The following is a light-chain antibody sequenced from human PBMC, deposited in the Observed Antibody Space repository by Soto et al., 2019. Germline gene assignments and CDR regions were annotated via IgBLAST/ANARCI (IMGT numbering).Light chain of an antibody. CDR3: QVWDTISDHYV. CDR2: VDS. Sequence: ELTQPPSVSVAPGQTARIPCGGNNIESKSVHWYQQRPGQAPVLVIYVDSDRPSGIPDRFSASTSGNTAALTISRVEAGDEADYYCQVWDTISDHYVFGSGTKVTVL. V-gene: IGLV3-21*02. CDR1: NIESKS. J-gene: IGLJ1*01.